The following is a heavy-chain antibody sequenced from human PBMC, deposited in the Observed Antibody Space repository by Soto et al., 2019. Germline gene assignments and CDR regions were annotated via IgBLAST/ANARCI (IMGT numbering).Heavy chain of an antibody. D-gene: IGHD1-1*01. V-gene: IGHV3-64D*06. CDR3: LQSRGGNPFELFN. J-gene: IGHJ4*02. Sequence: GGSLGLSCSASGFTFSSYTMHWVRQAPGKGLDYVSGIRGNGDSPFYADSVKGRFTISRDNSKNALYLLMSSLSADDTAVYYCLQSRGGNPFELFNCVQGA. CDR2: IRGNGDSP. CDR1: GFTFSSYT.